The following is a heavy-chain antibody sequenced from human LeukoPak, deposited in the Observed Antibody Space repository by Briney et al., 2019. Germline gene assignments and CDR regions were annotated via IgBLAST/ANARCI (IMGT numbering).Heavy chain of an antibody. CDR2: IYYSGST. Sequence: SETLSLTCTVSGGSISSSSYYWGWIRQPPGKGLEWIGSIYYSGSTYYNPSLKSRVTISVDTSKNQFSLKLSSVTAADTAVYYCARVPHYYGSGSDAFDIWGQGTMVTVSS. V-gene: IGHV4-39*07. D-gene: IGHD3-10*01. J-gene: IGHJ3*02. CDR1: GGSISSSSYY. CDR3: ARVPHYYGSGSDAFDI.